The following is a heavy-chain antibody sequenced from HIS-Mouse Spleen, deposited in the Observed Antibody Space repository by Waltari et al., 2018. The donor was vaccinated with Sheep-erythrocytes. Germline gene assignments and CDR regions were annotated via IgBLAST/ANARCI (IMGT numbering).Heavy chain of an antibody. CDR1: GFTFSSYW. V-gene: IGHV3-7*01. J-gene: IGHJ4*02. Sequence: EVQLVESGGGLVQPGGSLRLSCAASGFTFSSYWMSWVRQAPGKGLEWMENIKQEGSGKSYVDSVKGRFTISRDNAKNSLYLQMNSLRAEDTAVYYCASHRTNTAMAKYFDYWGQGTLVTVSS. D-gene: IGHD5-18*01. CDR2: IKQEGSGK. CDR3: ASHRTNTAMAKYFDY.